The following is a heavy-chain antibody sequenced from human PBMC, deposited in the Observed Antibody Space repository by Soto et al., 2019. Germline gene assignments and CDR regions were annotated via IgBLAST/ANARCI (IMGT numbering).Heavy chain of an antibody. CDR2: ISAYNGNT. CDR3: ARVEDIVLVPAATYGMDV. J-gene: IGHJ6*02. CDR1: GYTFTSYG. V-gene: IGHV1-18*01. D-gene: IGHD2-2*01. Sequence: GASVKVSCKASGYTFTSYGISWVRQAPGQGLEWMGWISAYNGNTNYAQKLQGRVTMTTDTSTSTAYMELRSLRSDDTAVYYCARVEDIVLVPAATYGMDVWGQGTTVTVSS.